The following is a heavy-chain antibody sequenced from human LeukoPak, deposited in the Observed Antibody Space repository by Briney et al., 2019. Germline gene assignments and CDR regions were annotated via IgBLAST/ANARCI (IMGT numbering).Heavy chain of an antibody. CDR2: IKQDGSEK. CDR3: ARDSSYYISSSTPGY. CDR1: GFTFSSYW. J-gene: IGHJ4*02. D-gene: IGHD2-2*01. V-gene: IGHV3-7*01. Sequence: PGGSLRLSCAASGFTFSSYWMSWVRQAPGKGLEWVANIKQDGSEKYYVDSVKGRFTISRDNAKNSLYLQMNSLRAEDTAVYYCARDSSYYISSSTPGYWGQGTLVTVSS.